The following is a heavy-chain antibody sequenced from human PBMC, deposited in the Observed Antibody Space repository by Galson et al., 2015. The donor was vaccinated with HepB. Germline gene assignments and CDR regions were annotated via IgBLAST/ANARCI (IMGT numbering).Heavy chain of an antibody. D-gene: IGHD3-3*01. Sequence: SLRLSCAGSGFSFSSFCMSWVRQAPGKGLEWVANIKQDGSESHYVDSVKGRFTISRDNAKNSLYMQMNSLSADDTAVYYCARDFPGAPKNYDSWSGYYHYFHAMDVWGQGTTVIVSS. V-gene: IGHV3-7*03. CDR2: IKQDGSES. J-gene: IGHJ6*02. CDR3: ARDFPGAPKNYDSWSGYYHYFHAMDV. CDR1: GFSFSSFC.